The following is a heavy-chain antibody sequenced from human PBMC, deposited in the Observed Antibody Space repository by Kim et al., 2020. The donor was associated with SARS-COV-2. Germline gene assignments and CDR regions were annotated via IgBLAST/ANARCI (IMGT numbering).Heavy chain of an antibody. V-gene: IGHV3-7*01. CDR3: ARDGDLYSSGKDAFGI. CDR2: IKQDGNQK. J-gene: IGHJ3*02. CDR1: GFTFSSYW. D-gene: IGHD6-19*01. Sequence: GGSLRLSCAASGFTFSSYWMTWVRQAPGKGLEWVANIKQDGNQKYYVDSVKGRFTISRDNAKNSLYLQMNSLRAEDTAVYYCARDGDLYSSGKDAFGIWGQGTMVTVSS.